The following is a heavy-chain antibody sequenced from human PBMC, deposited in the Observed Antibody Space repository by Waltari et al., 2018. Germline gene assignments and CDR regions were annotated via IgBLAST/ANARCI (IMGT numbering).Heavy chain of an antibody. CDR3: ARFYDSSGYYYVSWFDP. J-gene: IGHJ5*02. Sequence: QVQLQESGPGLVKPSQTLSLTCTVSGGSISSGDYYWSWIRQPPGKGLEWIGYIYYSGSTYDNPSLKSRVTISVDTSKNQFSLKLSSVTAADTAVYYCARFYDSSGYYYVSWFDPWGQGTLVTVSS. CDR1: GGSISSGDYY. CDR2: IYYSGST. D-gene: IGHD3-22*01. V-gene: IGHV4-30-4*08.